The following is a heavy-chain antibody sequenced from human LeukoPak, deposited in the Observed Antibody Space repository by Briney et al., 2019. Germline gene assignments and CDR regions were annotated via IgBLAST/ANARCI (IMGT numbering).Heavy chain of an antibody. Sequence: PGGSLRLSCAASGFTFSTHAMHWVRQAPGKGLEWVAVISYDGSSKYYADSVKGRFTISRDNSKNTLYLQMNSLTAEDTAVYYCASHIAASGFPFDYWGQGTLVTVSS. J-gene: IGHJ4*02. V-gene: IGHV3-30-3*01. CDR1: GFTFSTHA. CDR2: ISYDGSSK. CDR3: ASHIAASGFPFDY. D-gene: IGHD6-13*01.